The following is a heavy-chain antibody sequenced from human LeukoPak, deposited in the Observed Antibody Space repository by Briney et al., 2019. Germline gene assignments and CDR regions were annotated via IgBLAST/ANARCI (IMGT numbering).Heavy chain of an antibody. CDR2: IIPIFGTA. CDR3: ARDTAHYYGSGSYVY. V-gene: IGHV1-69*13. Sequence: ASVKVSCKASGGTFSSYAISWVRQAPGQGLEWMGRIIPIFGTANYAQKFQGRVTITPDESTSTAYMELSSLRSEDAAVYYCARDTAHYYGSGSYVYWGQGTLVTVSS. CDR1: GGTFSSYA. D-gene: IGHD3-10*01. J-gene: IGHJ4*02.